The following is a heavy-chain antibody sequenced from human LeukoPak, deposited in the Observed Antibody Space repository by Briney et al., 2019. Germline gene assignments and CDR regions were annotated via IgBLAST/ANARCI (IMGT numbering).Heavy chain of an antibody. V-gene: IGHV4-34*01. J-gene: IGHJ5*02. D-gene: IGHD3-3*01. CDR3: ARGFYYDFWSGYYQYNWFDP. CDR2: INHSGST. Sequence: SETLSLTCAVYGGSFSGYYWSWIRQPPGKGLEWIGEINHSGSTNYNPSLKSRVTISVDTSKNQFSLKLSSVTAADTAVYYCARGFYYDFWSGYYQYNWFDPWGQGTLVTVSP. CDR1: GGSFSGYY.